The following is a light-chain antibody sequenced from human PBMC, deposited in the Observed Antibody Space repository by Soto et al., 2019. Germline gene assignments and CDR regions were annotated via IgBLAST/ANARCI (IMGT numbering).Light chain of an antibody. CDR2: EVR. CDR3: NSYTNINTRACV. J-gene: IGLJ1*01. Sequence: QSVLTQPASVSGSLGQSITISCTGTASDIGDNNYVSWYQHHPGKAPKLIIFEVRFRHSGVSSRFSGSKSGDTASLTISGLQAEDEADYYYNSYTNINTRACVFGTGTKLTVL. CDR1: ASDIGDNNY. V-gene: IGLV2-14*01.